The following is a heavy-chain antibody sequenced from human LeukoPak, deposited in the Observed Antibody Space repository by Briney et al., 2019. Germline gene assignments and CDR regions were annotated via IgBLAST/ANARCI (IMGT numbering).Heavy chain of an antibody. CDR3: ARVQLRSDYDFWSGYRSPGPIMDV. V-gene: IGHV3-33*01. J-gene: IGHJ6*02. CDR1: GFTLSSYG. D-gene: IGHD3-3*01. Sequence: QTGRCLCLSCAASGFTLSSYGVPWVRQAPGRGRGWVAVIWYVGSNKYYADCVKGRVTISRDDSYNTLYLQMNSLRAEDTAVYYCARVQLRSDYDFWSGYRSPGPIMDVWGQGTTVTVSS. CDR2: IWYVGSNK.